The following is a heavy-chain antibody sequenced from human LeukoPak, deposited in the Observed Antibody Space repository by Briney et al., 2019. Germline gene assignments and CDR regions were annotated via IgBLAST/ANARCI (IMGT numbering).Heavy chain of an antibody. V-gene: IGHV4-30-4*01. CDR1: GGSISSGDYY. CDR2: IYYSGST. J-gene: IGHJ4*02. Sequence: SETLSLTCTVSGGSISSGDYYWSWIRQLPGKGLEWIGYIYYSGSTYYNPSLKSRVTISVDTSKNQFSLKLSSVTAADTAVYYCARDLLNEGNHLDYWGQGTLVTVFS. CDR3: ARDLLNEGNHLDY. D-gene: IGHD4-23*01.